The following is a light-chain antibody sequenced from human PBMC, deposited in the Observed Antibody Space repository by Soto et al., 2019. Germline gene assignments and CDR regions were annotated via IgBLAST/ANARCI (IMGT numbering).Light chain of an antibody. CDR3: QQSYSHRT. J-gene: IGKJ1*01. V-gene: IGKV1-39*01. CDR1: QNIINY. Sequence: DIQMTQSPSSLSASVGDRVTITCRASQNIINYLNWYQQKLGQAPKLLIYTTSSLQSGVPSRFSGSGSGTDFTLTISSLQPEDFAAYYCQQSYSHRTFGQGTKVEIK. CDR2: TTS.